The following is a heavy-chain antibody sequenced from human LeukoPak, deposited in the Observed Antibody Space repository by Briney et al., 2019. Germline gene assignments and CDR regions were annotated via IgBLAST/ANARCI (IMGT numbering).Heavy chain of an antibody. D-gene: IGHD3-22*01. CDR3: ARGGDSSGYRWLDP. CDR2: IKSKTDGGTT. V-gene: IGHV3-15*01. CDR1: GFTFSNAW. J-gene: IGHJ5*02. Sequence: GGSLRLSCAASGFTFSNAWMSWVRQAPGKGLEWVGRIKSKTDGGTTDYAAPVKGRFTISRDDSKNTLYLQMNSLRAEDTAVYYCARGGDSSGYRWLDPWGQGTLVTVSS.